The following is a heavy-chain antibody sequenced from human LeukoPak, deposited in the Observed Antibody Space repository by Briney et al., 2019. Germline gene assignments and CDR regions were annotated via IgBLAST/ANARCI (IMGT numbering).Heavy chain of an antibody. Sequence: GASVKVSCKVSGYTLTELSMHWVRQAPGKGLEWMGGFDPEDGETIYAQKFQGRVTMTEDTSTDTAYMELSSLRSEDTAVYYCAREKGDYHGSGSLSSYYYYGMDVWGQGTTVTVSS. D-gene: IGHD3-10*01. V-gene: IGHV1-24*01. CDR3: AREKGDYHGSGSLSSYYYYGMDV. CDR1: GYTLTELS. J-gene: IGHJ6*02. CDR2: FDPEDGET.